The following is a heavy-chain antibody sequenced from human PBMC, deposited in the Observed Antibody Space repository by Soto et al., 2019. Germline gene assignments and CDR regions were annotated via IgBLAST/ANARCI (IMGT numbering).Heavy chain of an antibody. CDR2: ISGSGGST. Sequence: GGSLRLSCAASGFTFSSYAMSWVRQAPGKGLEWVSAISGSGGSTYYADSVKGRFTISRDNSKDTLYLQMNSLRAEDTAVYYCAKDLVRYSSSWGSQRYYYYGMDVWGQGTTVTVSS. J-gene: IGHJ6*02. D-gene: IGHD6-13*01. CDR1: GFTFSSYA. V-gene: IGHV3-23*01. CDR3: AKDLVRYSSSWGSQRYYYYGMDV.